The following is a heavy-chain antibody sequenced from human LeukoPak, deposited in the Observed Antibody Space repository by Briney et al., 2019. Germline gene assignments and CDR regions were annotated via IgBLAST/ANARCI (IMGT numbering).Heavy chain of an antibody. CDR1: GYTFTSYS. Sequence: ASVKVSCKASGYTFTSYSINWVRQAPGQGLEWMGCISAYSGNTHYAQQFQGRVTMTTDTSTSTAYMELRSLRSDDTAVYYCARDYGDPTGVWWGQGTLVTVSS. CDR2: ISAYSGNT. J-gene: IGHJ4*02. V-gene: IGHV1-18*01. D-gene: IGHD4-17*01. CDR3: ARDYGDPTGVW.